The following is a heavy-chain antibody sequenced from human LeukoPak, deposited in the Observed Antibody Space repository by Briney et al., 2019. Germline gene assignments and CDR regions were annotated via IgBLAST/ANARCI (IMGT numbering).Heavy chain of an antibody. D-gene: IGHD3-16*01. CDR3: ARESPRTHGGALVN. Sequence: ASVKVSCKASGYTFTSYALHWVRQAPGQRLEWMGWINAGNGNTKYSQKFQGRVTITRDTSASTAYMELSSLRSEDTAVYYCARESPRTHGGALVNWGQGTLVTVSS. J-gene: IGHJ4*02. CDR2: INAGNGNT. V-gene: IGHV1-3*01. CDR1: GYTFTSYA.